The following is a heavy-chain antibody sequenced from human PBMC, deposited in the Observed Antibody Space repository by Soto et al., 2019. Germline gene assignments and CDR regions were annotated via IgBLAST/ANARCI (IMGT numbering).Heavy chain of an antibody. Sequence: WETLSLTCAVYGGSFSGYYWSWIRQPPGKGLEWIGEINHSGSTNYNPSLKSRVTISVDTSKNQFSLKLSSVTAADTAVYYCARGYYYGSGSYYSRSYYYYYGMDVWGQGTTVTVSS. CDR3: ARGYYYGSGSYYSRSYYYYYGMDV. CDR2: INHSGST. J-gene: IGHJ6*02. V-gene: IGHV4-34*01. CDR1: GGSFSGYY. D-gene: IGHD3-10*01.